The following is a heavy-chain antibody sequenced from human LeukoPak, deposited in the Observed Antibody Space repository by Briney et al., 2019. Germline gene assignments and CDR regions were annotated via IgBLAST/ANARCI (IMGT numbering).Heavy chain of an antibody. J-gene: IGHJ4*02. Sequence: PGGSLRLSCAASGFTFRDYYMHWVRQAPGKGLVWISRINGDGSSTNYADSVKGRFTISRDNAKNTLYLQMNSLRAEDTAVYYCVRDPDRARWGTCSGGSCPPNFWGQGTLVTVSS. CDR1: GFTFRDYY. D-gene: IGHD2-15*01. V-gene: IGHV3-74*01. CDR2: INGDGSST. CDR3: VRDPDRARWGTCSGGSCPPNF.